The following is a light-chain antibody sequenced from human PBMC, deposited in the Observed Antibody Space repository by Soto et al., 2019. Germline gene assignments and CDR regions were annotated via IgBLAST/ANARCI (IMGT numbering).Light chain of an antibody. CDR3: AAWDDSLKAVV. V-gene: IGLV1-36*01. J-gene: IGLJ2*01. CDR1: SSNIGNNA. CDR2: YDE. Sequence: QSVLTQPPSVSEAPRQRVTISCSGSSSNIGNNAVNWYQQLPRKAPKLLIYYDELLPSGVSDRFSGSKSGTSASLAISGLQSEDEADYYCAAWDDSLKAVVFGGGTKLTVL.